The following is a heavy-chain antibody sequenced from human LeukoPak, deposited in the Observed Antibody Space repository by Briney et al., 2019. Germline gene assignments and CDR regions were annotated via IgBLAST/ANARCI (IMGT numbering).Heavy chain of an antibody. CDR1: GFTFDDYA. V-gene: IGHV3-43*02. CDR2: ISGDGGST. Sequence: PGGSLRLSCAASGFTFDDYAMHWVRQAPGKGLEWVSLISGDGGSTYYADSVKGRFTISRDNSKNSLYLQMNSLRTEDTALYYCAKARDSSGYYYYYYYGMDVWGQGTTVTVSS. D-gene: IGHD3-22*01. J-gene: IGHJ6*02. CDR3: AKARDSSGYYYYYYYGMDV.